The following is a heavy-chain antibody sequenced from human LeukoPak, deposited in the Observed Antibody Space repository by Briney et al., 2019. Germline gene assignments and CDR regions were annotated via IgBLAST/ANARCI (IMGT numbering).Heavy chain of an antibody. CDR1: GGSISSGGYY. D-gene: IGHD7-27*01. CDR3: ARGRPPNWGSEGHFDY. Sequence: SETLSLTCTVSGGSISSGGYYWTWIRQPPGKGLEWIGYIYTSGSTNYNPSLKSRVTISVDTSKNQFSLKLSSVTAADTAVYYCARGRPPNWGSEGHFDYWGQGTLVTVSS. J-gene: IGHJ4*02. V-gene: IGHV4-61*08. CDR2: IYTSGST.